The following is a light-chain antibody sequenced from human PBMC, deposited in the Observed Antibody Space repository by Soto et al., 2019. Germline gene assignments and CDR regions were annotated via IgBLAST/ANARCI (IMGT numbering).Light chain of an antibody. J-gene: IGKJ1*01. CDR3: QQYNTYWT. CDR1: QSISSW. V-gene: IGKV1-5*03. CDR2: KAS. Sequence: DIQMTQSPSTLSAFVGDRVTITCRASQSISSWLAWYQQKPGKAPNLLIYKASTLATGVPSRFSGSGSGTEFTLTISSLQPDDFATYYCQQYNTYWTFGQGTKVEIK.